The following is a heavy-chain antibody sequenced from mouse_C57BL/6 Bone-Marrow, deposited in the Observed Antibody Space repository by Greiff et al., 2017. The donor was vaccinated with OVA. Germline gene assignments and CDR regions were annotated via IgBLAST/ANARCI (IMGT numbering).Heavy chain of an antibody. D-gene: IGHD1-1*01. J-gene: IGHJ4*01. CDR3: VRSYYYGSSYRYAMDY. CDR1: GFTFNTYA. V-gene: IGHV10-3*01. Sequence: EADGGLVQPKGSLKLSCAASGFTFNTYAMHWVRQAPGKGLEWVARIRSKSSNYATYYADSVKDRFTISRDDSQSMLYLQMNNLKTEDTAMYYCVRSYYYGSSYRYAMDYWGQGTSVTVSS. CDR2: IRSKSSNYAT.